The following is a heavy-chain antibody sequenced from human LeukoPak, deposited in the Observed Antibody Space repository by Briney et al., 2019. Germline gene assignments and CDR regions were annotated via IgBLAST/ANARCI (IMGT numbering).Heavy chain of an antibody. J-gene: IGHJ4*02. V-gene: IGHV5-51*01. Sequence: GESLQISCKASGYNFANYWIAWVRLMPGKGLEWMGTIYPGYSDTRYRPSFQGQVTISADKSITTAYLQWSALKASDTAMYYCTLRGDSNYYDYWGQGTLVTVSS. CDR1: GYNFANYW. CDR2: IYPGYSDT. D-gene: IGHD3-10*01. CDR3: TLRGDSNYYDY.